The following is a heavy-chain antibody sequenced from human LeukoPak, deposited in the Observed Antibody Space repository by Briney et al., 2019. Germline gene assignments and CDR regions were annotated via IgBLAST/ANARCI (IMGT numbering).Heavy chain of an antibody. J-gene: IGHJ4*02. D-gene: IGHD3-22*01. V-gene: IGHV3-23*01. Sequence: GGSLRLSCAASGFTFSSYAMSWVRQAPGKGLEWVSGISGGGGSTYYADSVRGRFTISRDNSKNTLYLQINSLRAEDTAVYYCAKDLIVVVITGWGFDYWGQGTLATVSS. CDR1: GFTFSSYA. CDR2: ISGGGGST. CDR3: AKDLIVVVITGWGFDY.